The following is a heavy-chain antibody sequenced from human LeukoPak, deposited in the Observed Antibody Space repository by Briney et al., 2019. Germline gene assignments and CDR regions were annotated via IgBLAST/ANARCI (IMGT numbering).Heavy chain of an antibody. CDR2: INPNSGGT. J-gene: IGHJ4*02. CDR3: ARMKINWNDEGGY. D-gene: IGHD1-20*01. V-gene: IGHV1-2*02. Sequence: ASVKVSCKASGYTFTGYYMHWVRQAPGQGLEWMGWINPNSGGTNCAQKFQGRVTMTRDTSISTAYMELSRLRSDDTAVYYCARMKINWNDEGGYWGQGTLVTVSS. CDR1: GYTFTGYY.